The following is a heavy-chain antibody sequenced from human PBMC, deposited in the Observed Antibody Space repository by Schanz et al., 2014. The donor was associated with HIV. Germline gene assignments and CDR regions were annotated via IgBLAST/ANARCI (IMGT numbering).Heavy chain of an antibody. V-gene: IGHV3-23*01. CDR1: GFTFSTFA. D-gene: IGHD3-3*01. CDR3: AKDQFGLFEVVIDYYGMDV. Sequence: EVQLLESGGGVVQPGGSLRLSCAASGFTFSTFAMNWVRQAPGKGLEWVSTISGGGGDRYYADSVKGRFAISRDNSKDTLYLQMNSLGAEDTAVYYCAKDQFGLFEVVIDYYGMDVWGQGTTVTVSS. J-gene: IGHJ6*02. CDR2: ISGGGGDR.